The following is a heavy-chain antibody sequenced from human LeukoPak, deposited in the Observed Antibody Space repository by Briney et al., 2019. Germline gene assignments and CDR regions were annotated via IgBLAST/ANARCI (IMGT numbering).Heavy chain of an antibody. V-gene: IGHV4-4*07. CDR1: GGSISSYY. D-gene: IGHD6-6*01. CDR2: IYTSGST. J-gene: IGHJ6*03. CDR3: ARDLEYSSSVRRYYYYYMDV. Sequence: KPSETLSLTCTVSGGSISSYYGSWTRQPAGKGLEWIGRIYTSGSTNYNPSLKSRVTISVDKSKNQFSLKLSSVTAADTAVYYCARDLEYSSSVRRYYYYYMDVWGKGTPVTVSS.